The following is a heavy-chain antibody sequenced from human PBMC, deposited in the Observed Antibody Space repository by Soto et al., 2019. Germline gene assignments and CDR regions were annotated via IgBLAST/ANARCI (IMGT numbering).Heavy chain of an antibody. V-gene: IGHV3-30-3*01. CDR2: ISYDGSNK. J-gene: IGHJ4*02. CDR3: ARGRGLVRYDNYFEY. CDR1: GFTFNTYA. Sequence: QVQLVESGGGVVQPGRSLRLSCAASGFTFNTYAMHWVRQAPGKGLEWVALISYDGSNKYYADSVKGRFTISRDNSKNTLYLQMNSLRAEDTAVYYCARGRGLVRYDNYFEYWGQVTRVTVSS. D-gene: IGHD6-19*01.